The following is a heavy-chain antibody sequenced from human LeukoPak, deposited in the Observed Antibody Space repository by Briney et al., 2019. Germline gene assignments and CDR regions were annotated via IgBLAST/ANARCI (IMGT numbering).Heavy chain of an antibody. D-gene: IGHD3-10*01. J-gene: IGHJ5*02. CDR2: IYATVST. CDR1: GGSISSYY. Sequence: SETLSLTCTVSGGSISSYYWSWIRHPPGEGLEWIGYIYATVSTNYNPSLKSRVTISVDTSKNQFSLNLRSVTAADTAVYYCARHGSVRSPLGPWGQGTLVTVSS. V-gene: IGHV4-4*09. CDR3: ARHGSVRSPLGP.